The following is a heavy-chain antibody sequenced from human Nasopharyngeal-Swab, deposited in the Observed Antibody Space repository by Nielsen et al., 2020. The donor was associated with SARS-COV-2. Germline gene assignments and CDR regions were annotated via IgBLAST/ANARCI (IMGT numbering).Heavy chain of an antibody. D-gene: IGHD3-3*01. CDR3: ARHYDFWSGYLPYYFDY. CDR1: AYTFTSYD. V-gene: IGHV1-18*01. CDR2: ISAYNGNT. Sequence: ASVKVSCKASAYTFTSYDISWVRQAPGQGLEWMGWISAYNGNTNYAQKLQGRVTMTTDTSTSTAYMELRSLRSDDTAVYYCARHYDFWSGYLPYYFDYWGQGTLVTVSS. J-gene: IGHJ4*02.